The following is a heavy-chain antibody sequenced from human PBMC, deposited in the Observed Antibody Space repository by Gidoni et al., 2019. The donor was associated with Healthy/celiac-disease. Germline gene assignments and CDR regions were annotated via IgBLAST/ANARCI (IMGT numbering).Heavy chain of an antibody. CDR3: ANAPPYYYDSSGYYPDY. Sequence: QVQLVESGGGVVQPGRSLGLSCAASGFTFSIYGMHWVRQAPGKGLEWVAVISYDGSNKYYADSVKGRFTISRDNSKNTLYLQMNSLRAEDTAVYYCANAPPYYYDSSGYYPDYWGQGTLVTVSS. CDR1: GFTFSIYG. D-gene: IGHD3-22*01. V-gene: IGHV3-30*18. CDR2: ISYDGSNK. J-gene: IGHJ4*02.